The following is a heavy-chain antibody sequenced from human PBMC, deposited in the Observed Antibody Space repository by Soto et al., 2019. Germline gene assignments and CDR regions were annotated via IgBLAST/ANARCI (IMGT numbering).Heavy chain of an antibody. CDR3: ARALSSGYFQGGVDV. Sequence: GPSVKVSCKASGYTFTTYYMHWVRQAPEQGLEWMGIINPYDGTTTYAQKFQGRVTMTRDTSASTVHMELSSLRSEDTAVYYCARALSSGYFQGGVDVWGQGTTVTVSS. CDR1: GYTFTTYY. CDR2: INPYDGTT. J-gene: IGHJ6*02. V-gene: IGHV1-46*01. D-gene: IGHD3-22*01.